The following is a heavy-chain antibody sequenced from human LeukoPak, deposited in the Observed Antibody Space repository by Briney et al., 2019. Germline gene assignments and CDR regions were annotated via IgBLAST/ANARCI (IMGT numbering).Heavy chain of an antibody. V-gene: IGHV4-59*01. CDR2: IYYSGST. CDR1: GGSISSYY. J-gene: IGHJ3*02. CDR3: ARVRSVKTGGAFDI. Sequence: SETLSLTCTVSGGSISSYYWSWIRQPPGKGLEWIGYIYYSGSTNYNPSLKSRVTISVDTSKNQFSLKLSSVTAADTAVYYCARVRSVKTGGAFDIWGQGTMVTVSS. D-gene: IGHD3-16*01.